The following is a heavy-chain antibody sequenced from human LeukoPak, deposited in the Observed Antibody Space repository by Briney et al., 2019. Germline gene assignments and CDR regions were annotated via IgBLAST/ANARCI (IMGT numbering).Heavy chain of an antibody. CDR2: INAGNGNT. D-gene: IGHD3-9*01. V-gene: IGHV1-3*01. CDR3: ARDREVTIANYFDY. J-gene: IGHJ4*02. CDR1: GYTFTIYA. Sequence: ASVKVSFKASGYTFTIYAMHWVRQTPGQRLEWMGWINAGNGNTKYSQKFQGRVTITRDTSASTAYMELSSLRSEDTAVYYCARDREVTIANYFDYWGQGTLVTVSS.